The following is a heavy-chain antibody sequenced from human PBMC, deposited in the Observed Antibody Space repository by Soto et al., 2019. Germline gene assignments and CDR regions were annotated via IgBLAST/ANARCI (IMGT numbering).Heavy chain of an antibody. CDR3: AREVDSGSRYYYYGMDV. J-gene: IGHJ6*02. Sequence: GGSLRLSCAASGFTFSSYWMHWVRQAPGKGLVWVSRINSDGSSTSYADSVKGRFTISRDNAKNTLYLQMNSLRAEDTAVYYCAREVDSGSRYYYYGMDVWGQGT. CDR2: INSDGSST. CDR1: GFTFSSYW. D-gene: IGHD1-26*01. V-gene: IGHV3-74*01.